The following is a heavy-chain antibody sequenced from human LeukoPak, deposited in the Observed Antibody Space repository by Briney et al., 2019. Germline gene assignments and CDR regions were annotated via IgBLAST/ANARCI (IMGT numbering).Heavy chain of an antibody. V-gene: IGHV3-30*04. Sequence: GGSLRLSCAASRFSFSDYAMHWVRQAPGKGLEWVAVISFDGSNIEYADSVQGRFTISRDNSKNTLYLQMYSLRPDDMAVYYCARDKQWLKCSDYWGQGTLVTVSS. CDR3: ARDKQWLKCSDY. J-gene: IGHJ4*02. CDR1: RFSFSDYA. CDR2: ISFDGSNI. D-gene: IGHD6-19*01.